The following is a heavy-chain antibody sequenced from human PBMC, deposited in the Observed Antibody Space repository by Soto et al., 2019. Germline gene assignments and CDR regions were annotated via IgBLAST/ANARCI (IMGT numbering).Heavy chain of an antibody. D-gene: IGHD6-13*01. J-gene: IGHJ6*03. Sequence: ASVKVSCKASGYTFTSYDINLVRQATGQGLEWMGWMNPNSGNTGYAQKFQGRVTMTRNTSISTAYMELSSLRSEDTAVYYCARGTGGSSWGDYYYYMDVWGKGTTVTVSS. CDR1: GYTFTSYD. CDR3: ARGTGGSSWGDYYYYMDV. CDR2: MNPNSGNT. V-gene: IGHV1-8*01.